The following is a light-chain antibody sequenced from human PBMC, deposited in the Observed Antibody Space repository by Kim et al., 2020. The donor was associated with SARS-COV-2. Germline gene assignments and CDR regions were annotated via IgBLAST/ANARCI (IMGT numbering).Light chain of an antibody. V-gene: IGKV1-39*01. J-gene: IGKJ1*01. CDR2: TAS. Sequence: DIQMTQSPSSLSVSVGDRVTITCRASQDISRYLNWYQQKPGKAPKLLIYTASSLQSGVPSRFTGSGSETDFTLTITSLQPEDFATYYCQQTSSALRTFGQGTKVDIK. CDR3: QQTSSALRT. CDR1: QDISRY.